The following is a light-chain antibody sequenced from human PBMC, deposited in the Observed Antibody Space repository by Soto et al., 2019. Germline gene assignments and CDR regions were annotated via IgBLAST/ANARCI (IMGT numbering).Light chain of an antibody. Sequence: DIVMTQSPDSLAVSLGERATINCTSSQTVLYSTNNKNYLAWYQQKRGQPPKLLISWASTRESGVPDRFSGSGSGTDFTLTISRLEPEDFAVYYCQQYGSSPITFGQGTRLEIK. V-gene: IGKV4-1*01. J-gene: IGKJ5*01. CDR3: QQYGSSPIT. CDR1: QTVLYSTNNKNY. CDR2: WAS.